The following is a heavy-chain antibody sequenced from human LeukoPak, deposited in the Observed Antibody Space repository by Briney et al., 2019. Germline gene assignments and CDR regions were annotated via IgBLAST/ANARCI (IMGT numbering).Heavy chain of an antibody. Sequence: GGSLRLSCAASGFTFSSYSMNWVRQAPGKGLEWVSSISSSSSYIYYADSVKGRFTISRDNSRNTLYLQMNSLRAEDTAVYYCAKEDSVGGFFDSWGQGTLVTVSS. CDR3: AKEDSVGGFFDS. CDR2: ISSSSSYI. V-gene: IGHV3-21*06. CDR1: GFTFSSYS. J-gene: IGHJ4*02. D-gene: IGHD1-26*01.